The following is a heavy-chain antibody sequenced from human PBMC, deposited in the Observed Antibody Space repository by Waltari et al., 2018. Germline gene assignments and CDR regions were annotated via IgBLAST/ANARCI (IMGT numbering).Heavy chain of an antibody. V-gene: IGHV4-4*07. J-gene: IGHJ4*02. CDR3: ARELHDYSNYDPPFPFDY. D-gene: IGHD4-4*01. CDR1: GFTLSSFC. CDR2: IYTRGSN. Sequence: QVQLHVSGLGMVKPAETLSRTCTVSGFTLSSFCCSSIRQLDGQGLEWIGRIYTRGSNNYNPSLKSRVTMSVDTSKNQFSLKLSSVTAADTAVYYCARELHDYSNYDPPFPFDYWGQGTLVTVSS.